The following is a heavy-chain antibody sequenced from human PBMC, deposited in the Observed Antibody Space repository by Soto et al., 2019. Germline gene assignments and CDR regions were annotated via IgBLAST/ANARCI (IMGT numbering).Heavy chain of an antibody. Sequence: QVQLQQWGAGLLKPSETLSLTCAVYGASFSGYYWSWIRQPPGKGLEWIGEINHSGSTNYNPSLKSRVTISVDTSKNQLSLKLSPVTAADTAVYYCARGRLGGAADWGQGTLVTVSS. CDR1: GASFSGYY. V-gene: IGHV4-34*01. J-gene: IGHJ4*02. CDR3: ARGRLGGAAD. D-gene: IGHD1-26*01. CDR2: INHSGST.